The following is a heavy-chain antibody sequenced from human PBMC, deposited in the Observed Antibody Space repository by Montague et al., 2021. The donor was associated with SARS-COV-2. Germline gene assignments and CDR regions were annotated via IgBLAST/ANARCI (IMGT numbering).Heavy chain of an antibody. CDR3: VRGGDYTDYGRVDY. CDR1: HYSITYAYY. V-gene: IGHV4-38-2*02. CDR2: IYYSGDT. Sequence: SETLSLTCTVSHYSITYAYYWGWARQPPRKRLEWIGSIYYSGDTYYNPSLKSRVTISVDTSKNQFSLRLSSVTAADTAVYYCVRGGDYTDYGRVDYWGQRTLVIVSS. J-gene: IGHJ4*02. D-gene: IGHD4-11*01.